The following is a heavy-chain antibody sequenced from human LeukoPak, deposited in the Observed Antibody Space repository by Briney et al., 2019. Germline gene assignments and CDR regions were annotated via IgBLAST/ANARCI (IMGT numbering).Heavy chain of an antibody. Sequence: PGGSLRLSCAASGFTFSSYGMNWVRQAPGKGLEWVAIISYDGGNKYYVDSVKGRFTISRDNSKNTLYPQMNSLRAEDTALYYCAKASNGFFDYWGQGTLVTVSS. V-gene: IGHV3-30*18. CDR3: AKASNGFFDY. CDR2: ISYDGGNK. J-gene: IGHJ4*02. D-gene: IGHD2-8*01. CDR1: GFTFSSYG.